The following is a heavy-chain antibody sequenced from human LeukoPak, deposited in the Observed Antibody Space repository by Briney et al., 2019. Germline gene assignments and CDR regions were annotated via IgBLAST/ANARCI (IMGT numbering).Heavy chain of an antibody. J-gene: IGHJ4*02. CDR2: IYYSGST. CDR1: GGPISSHY. Sequence: SETLSLTCTVSGGPISSHYWSWIRQPPGKGLEWIGYIYYSGSTNYNPSLKSRVTISVDTSKNQFSLKLSSVTAADTAVYYCARGVLSITIFGVAGDKSYYFDYWGQGTLVTVSS. V-gene: IGHV4-59*11. D-gene: IGHD3-3*01. CDR3: ARGVLSITIFGVAGDKSYYFDY.